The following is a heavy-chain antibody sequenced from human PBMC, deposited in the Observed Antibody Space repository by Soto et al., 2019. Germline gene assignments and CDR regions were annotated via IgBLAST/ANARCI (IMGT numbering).Heavy chain of an antibody. J-gene: IGHJ6*02. CDR3: ARGPYYDFWSGYFPPIGMDV. CDR2: IYPGDSDT. Sequence: GESLKISCKGSGYSFTTYWIGWVRQMPGKGLEGMVIIYPGDSDTRYSPSFQGQVTISADKSISTAYLQWSSLKASDTAMYYCARGPYYDFWSGYFPPIGMDVWGQGTTVTVSS. V-gene: IGHV5-51*01. CDR1: GYSFTTYW. D-gene: IGHD3-3*01.